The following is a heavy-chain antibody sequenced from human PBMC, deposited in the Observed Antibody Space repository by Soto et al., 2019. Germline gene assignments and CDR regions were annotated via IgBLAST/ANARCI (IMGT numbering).Heavy chain of an antibody. J-gene: IGHJ6*02. D-gene: IGHD2-2*02. V-gene: IGHV3-30*18. CDR3: AKEMTCSSTSCHNGDYLYYYYYGMDV. CDR1: GFTFSSYG. CDR2: ISYDGSNK. Sequence: HPGGSLRLSCAASGFTFSSYGMHWVRQAPGKGLEWVAVISYDGSNKYYADSVKGRFTISRDNSKNTLYLQMNSLRAEDTAVYYCAKEMTCSSTSCHNGDYLYYYYYGMDVWGQGTTVTVSS.